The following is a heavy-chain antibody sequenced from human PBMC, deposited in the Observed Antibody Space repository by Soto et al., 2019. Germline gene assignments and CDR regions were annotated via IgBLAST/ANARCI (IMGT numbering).Heavy chain of an antibody. V-gene: IGHV4-39*01. CDR2: IYYSGST. D-gene: IGHD6-19*01. Sequence: SETLSLTCTVSGGSISSSSYYRGWIRQPPGKGLEWIGSIYYSGSTYYNPSLKSRVTISVDTSKNQFSLKLSSVTAADTAVYYCARHVRAAVAGPKYFDYWGQGTLVTVSS. CDR3: ARHVRAAVAGPKYFDY. J-gene: IGHJ4*02. CDR1: GGSISSSSYY.